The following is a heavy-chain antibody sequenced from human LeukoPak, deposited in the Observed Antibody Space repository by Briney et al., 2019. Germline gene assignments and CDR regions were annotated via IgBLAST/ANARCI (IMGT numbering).Heavy chain of an antibody. CDR1: GGSISSSSYY. V-gene: IGHV4-39*01. J-gene: IGHJ4*02. D-gene: IGHD6-19*01. CDR3: ARRRGWSVNY. Sequence: SETLSLTCTVSGGSISSSSYYWGWIRQPLGKGLERIGSIYYSGSTYYNPSLKSRVTISVDTSKNQFSLKLSSVTAADTAVYYCARRRGWSVNYWGQGTLVTVSS. CDR2: IYYSGST.